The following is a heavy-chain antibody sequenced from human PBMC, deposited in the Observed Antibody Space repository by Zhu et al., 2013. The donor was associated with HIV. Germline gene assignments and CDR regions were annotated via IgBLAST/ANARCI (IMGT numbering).Heavy chain of an antibody. D-gene: IGHD3-22*01. CDR1: GYTFRAHY. CDR3: AREPRLGDAFDI. Sequence: QVHLVQSGAEVKEPGASVKVSCKASGYTFRAHYIHWVRQAPGQGLEWMGWISPYNGATLYARKFAGRITMTEDRSVTTAFMELSRLGSDDTAVYYCAREPRLGDAFDIWGQGTMVTVSS. V-gene: IGHV1-2*02. CDR2: ISPYNGAT. J-gene: IGHJ3*02.